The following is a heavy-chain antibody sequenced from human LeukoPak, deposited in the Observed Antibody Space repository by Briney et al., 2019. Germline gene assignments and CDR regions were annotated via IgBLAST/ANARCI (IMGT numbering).Heavy chain of an antibody. CDR2: IIPIFGTA. J-gene: IGHJ5*02. CDR3: AIEFSSGYFKWFDP. Sequence: GSSVKVSCKASEGTFSSYAISWVRQAPGQGLEWLGGIIPIFGTANYAQKFQGRVTITADESTSTAYMELSSLRSEDTAVYYCAIEFSSGYFKWFDPWGQGTLVTVSS. D-gene: IGHD3-22*01. V-gene: IGHV1-69*01. CDR1: EGTFSSYA.